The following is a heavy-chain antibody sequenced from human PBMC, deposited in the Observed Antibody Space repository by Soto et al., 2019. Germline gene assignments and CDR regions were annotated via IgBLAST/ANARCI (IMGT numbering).Heavy chain of an antibody. J-gene: IGHJ4*02. CDR3: ATGPLVPAAIIELDY. CDR2: FDPEDGET. CDR1: GYTLTELS. V-gene: IGHV1-24*01. Sequence: ASVKVSCKVSGYTLTELSMHWVRQAPGKGLEWMGGFDPEDGETIYAQKFQGRVTMTEDTSTDTAYMELSSLRSEDTAVYYCATGPLVPAAIIELDYWGQGTLVTVSS. D-gene: IGHD2-2*01.